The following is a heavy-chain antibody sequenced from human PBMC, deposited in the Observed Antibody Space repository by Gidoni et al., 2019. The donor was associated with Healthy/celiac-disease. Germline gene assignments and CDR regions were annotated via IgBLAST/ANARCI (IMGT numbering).Heavy chain of an antibody. J-gene: IGHJ3*02. D-gene: IGHD6-13*01. CDR2: INAGNGNT. CDR3: ARRYSSSWGAFDI. Sequence: QVQLVQSGAEVKKPGASVQVSCKASGYTFTSYAMHWVRQAPGQRLEWMGWINAGNGNTKYSQKCQGRVTITRDTSASTAYMELSSLRSEDTAVYYCARRYSSSWGAFDIWGQGTMVTVSS. CDR1: GYTFTSYA. V-gene: IGHV1-3*01.